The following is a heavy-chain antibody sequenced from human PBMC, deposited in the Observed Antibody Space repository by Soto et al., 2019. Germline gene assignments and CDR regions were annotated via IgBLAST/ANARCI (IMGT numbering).Heavy chain of an antibody. D-gene: IGHD5-12*01. Sequence: SVKVSCKASGGSFSSFGISWVRQAPGQGLEWMGGIIPVFGRPNYAQRFRGRLTITADESTNTVYLELIDLRSEDTAVYYCAREGSGYNLWGQGTQVTISS. CDR2: IIPVFGRP. V-gene: IGHV1-69*13. CDR3: AREGSGYNL. J-gene: IGHJ1*01. CDR1: GGSFSSFG.